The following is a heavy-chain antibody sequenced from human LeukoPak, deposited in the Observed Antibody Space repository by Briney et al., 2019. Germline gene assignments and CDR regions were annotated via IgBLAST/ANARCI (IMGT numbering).Heavy chain of an antibody. D-gene: IGHD5-12*01. CDR2: INPSGGST. J-gene: IGHJ4*02. Sequence: GXSVKVSCKASGYTFTNYYMHWVRQAPGQGLEWMGIINPSGGSTSYTQKFQGRVTMTRDTSTSTVYMELSSLRSEDTAVYYCARFQSGYDSPYDYWGQGTLVTVSS. V-gene: IGHV1-46*01. CDR3: ARFQSGYDSPYDY. CDR1: GYTFTNYY.